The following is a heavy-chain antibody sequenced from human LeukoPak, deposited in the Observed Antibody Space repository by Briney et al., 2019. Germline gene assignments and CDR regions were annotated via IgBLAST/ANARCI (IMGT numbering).Heavy chain of an antibody. D-gene: IGHD2-15*01. Sequence: ASVKVSCKASGYTFTGYYIHWVRQAPGQGLEWMGWINPNSGGTNYAQKFQGRVTMTRDTSITTAYMELSRLRSDDTAVYYCARDSGFCSGGSCWYFDYWGQGTLVTVS. CDR3: ARDSGFCSGGSCWYFDY. V-gene: IGHV1-2*02. J-gene: IGHJ4*02. CDR2: INPNSGGT. CDR1: GYTFTGYY.